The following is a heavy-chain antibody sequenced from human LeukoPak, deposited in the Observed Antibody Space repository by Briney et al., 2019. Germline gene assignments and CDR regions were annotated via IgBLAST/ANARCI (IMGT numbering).Heavy chain of an antibody. CDR3: AKDTSIGRYCTNGVCSPFDY. J-gene: IGHJ4*02. D-gene: IGHD2-8*01. CDR2: ISDTGATT. Sequence: GGSLRLSCAGSGFTFSSYAMSWVRQAPGKGLEWVSAISDTGATTYDADSVKGRFTISRDNSRSTLFLQMNSLRAEDTALYYCAKDTSIGRYCTNGVCSPFDYWGQGTLVTVSS. V-gene: IGHV3-23*01. CDR1: GFTFSSYA.